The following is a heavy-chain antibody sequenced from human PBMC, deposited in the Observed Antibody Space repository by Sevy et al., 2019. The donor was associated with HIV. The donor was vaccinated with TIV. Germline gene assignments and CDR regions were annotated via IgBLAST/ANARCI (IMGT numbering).Heavy chain of an antibody. CDR1: GGSISSSSYY. D-gene: IGHD2-2*01. Sequence: SETLSLTCTVSGGSISSSSYYWGWIRQPPGKGLEWIGSIYYSGSTYYNPSLKSRVTISVDTSKNQFSLKLSSVTAADTAVYYCAGRGYCSSSSCYYGEKWFDHWGQGTLVTVSS. CDR2: IYYSGST. J-gene: IGHJ5*02. CDR3: AGRGYCSSSSCYYGEKWFDH. V-gene: IGHV4-39*01.